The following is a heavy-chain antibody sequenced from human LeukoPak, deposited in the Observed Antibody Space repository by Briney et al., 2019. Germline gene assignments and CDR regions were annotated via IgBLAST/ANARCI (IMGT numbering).Heavy chain of an antibody. CDR1: GYTFTSYY. CDR2: INPSGGST. CDR3: AREFSGSGSYYPDFDY. V-gene: IGHV1-46*01. Sequence: ASVKVSCKASGYTFTSYYMHWVRQATGQGLEWMGIINPSGGSTSYAQKFQGRVTMTRDMSTSTVYMELSSLGSEDTAVYYCAREFSGSGSYYPDFDYWGQGTLVTVSS. J-gene: IGHJ4*02. D-gene: IGHD3-10*01.